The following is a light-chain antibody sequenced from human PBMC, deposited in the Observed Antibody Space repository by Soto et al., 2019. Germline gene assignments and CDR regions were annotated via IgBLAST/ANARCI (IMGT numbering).Light chain of an antibody. V-gene: IGKV1-12*01. CDR1: QGIDNQ. CDR3: QQANSFPWT. CDR2: STS. Sequence: DIQMTQSPSSVSASEGDRVTITCRASQGIDNQVAWYQQKPGKSPKLLIYSTSRLQTGVPSRFAGGGSGTDFTLTISSLQAEDFATYYCQQANSFPWTFGQGTKVEIK. J-gene: IGKJ1*01.